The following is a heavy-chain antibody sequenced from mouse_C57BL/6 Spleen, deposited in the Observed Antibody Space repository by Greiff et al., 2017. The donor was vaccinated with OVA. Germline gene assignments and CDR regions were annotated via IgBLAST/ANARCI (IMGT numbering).Heavy chain of an antibody. V-gene: IGHV1-50*01. CDR2: IDPSDSYT. J-gene: IGHJ2*01. CDR3: ARGYYGSSYQGFFDY. D-gene: IGHD1-1*01. CDR1: GYTFTSYW. Sequence: VQLQQPGAELVKPGASVKLSCKASGYTFTSYWMQWVKQRPGQGLEWIGEIDPSDSYTNYNQKFKGKATLTVDTSSSTAYMQRSSLTSEDSAVYYCARGYYGSSYQGFFDYWGQGTTLTVSS.